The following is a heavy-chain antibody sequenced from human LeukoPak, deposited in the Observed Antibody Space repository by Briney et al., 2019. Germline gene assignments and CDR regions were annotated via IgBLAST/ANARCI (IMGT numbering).Heavy chain of an antibody. D-gene: IGHD1-26*01. J-gene: IGHJ4*02. V-gene: IGHV1-2*02. CDR1: GYTFTGYY. Sequence: ASVKVSCKASGYTFTGYYMHWVRQAPGQGLEWMGWINPNSGGTNYAQKFQGRVTMTRDTSISTAYMELSRLRSDDTAVYYCARGLQWELLGVYYFDYWGQGTLVTVSS. CDR3: ARGLQWELLGVYYFDY. CDR2: INPNSGGT.